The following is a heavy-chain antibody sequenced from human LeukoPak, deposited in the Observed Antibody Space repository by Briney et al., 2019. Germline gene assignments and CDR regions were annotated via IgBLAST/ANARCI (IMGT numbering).Heavy chain of an antibody. CDR1: GFTFSSYA. J-gene: IGHJ6*02. Sequence: GGSLRLSCAASGFTFSSYAMSWVRQAPGKGLEWVSAISGSGGSTYYADSVKGRFTISRDNSKNTLYLQMNSLRAEDTAVYYCARDRRDRFYYYSLDVWGQGTTVTVSS. CDR3: ARDRRDRFYYYSLDV. CDR2: ISGSGGST. D-gene: IGHD2-15*01. V-gene: IGHV3-23*01.